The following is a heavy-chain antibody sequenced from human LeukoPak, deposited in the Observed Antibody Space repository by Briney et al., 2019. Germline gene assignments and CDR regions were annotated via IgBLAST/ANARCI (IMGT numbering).Heavy chain of an antibody. D-gene: IGHD3-3*01. CDR2: IFWNDDK. J-gene: IGHJ5*02. CDR3: AHSRGTGITIFGVVWKNWFDP. CDR1: GFSLSTSGVG. Sequence: SGPTLVNPTQTLTLSCTFSGFSLSTSGVGVGWIRQPPGKALEWLALIFWNDDKRYSPSLKSRLTITKDTSKNQVVLTMTNMDPVDTATYYCAHSRGTGITIFGVVWKNWFDPWGQGTLVTVSS. V-gene: IGHV2-5*01.